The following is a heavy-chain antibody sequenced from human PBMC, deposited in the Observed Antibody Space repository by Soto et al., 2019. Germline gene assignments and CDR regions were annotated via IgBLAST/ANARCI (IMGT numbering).Heavy chain of an antibody. CDR3: SISSIVSAAILDY. J-gene: IGHJ4*02. CDR2: VRTDGST. CDR1: GASISSSY. V-gene: IGHV4-4*07. Sequence: QVHLQESGPGLVKPSETLSLTCSLSGASISSSYWSWIRQPAGKGLEWSGRVRTDGSTDYNPSLKSRVSMSLDTSKNQFSLKLNSVTAADTALYYCSISSIVSAAILDYWGQGTLVTVSS. D-gene: IGHD2-2*01.